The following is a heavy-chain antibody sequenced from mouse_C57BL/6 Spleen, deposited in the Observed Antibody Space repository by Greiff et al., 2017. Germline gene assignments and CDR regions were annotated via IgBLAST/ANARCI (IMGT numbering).Heavy chain of an antibody. CDR1: GYAFSSSW. D-gene: IGHD1-1*01. CDR3: ARGVLRSYAMDY. Sequence: QVQLQQSGPELVKPGASVTLSCKASGYAFSSSWMNWVKQRPGKGLEWIGRIYPGDGDTNYNGKFKGKATLTADKSSSTAYMQLSSLTSEDSAVYFCARGVLRSYAMDYWGQGTSVTVSS. V-gene: IGHV1-82*01. CDR2: IYPGDGDT. J-gene: IGHJ4*01.